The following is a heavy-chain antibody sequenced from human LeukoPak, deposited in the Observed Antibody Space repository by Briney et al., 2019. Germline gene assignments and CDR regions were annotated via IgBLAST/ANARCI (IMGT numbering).Heavy chain of an antibody. D-gene: IGHD3-3*01. CDR3: AKESGLSFDS. V-gene: IGHV4-31*03. Sequence: SETPSLTCTVSGVSITTGGNYWTWLRQLPERGLEWLGYIYYSGLTSYNPSLQSRLSISRDTSKNQFSLTLTSVTAADTAVYYRAKESGLSFDSWGQGGLVTVSS. CDR1: GVSITTGGNY. J-gene: IGHJ4*02. CDR2: IYYSGLT.